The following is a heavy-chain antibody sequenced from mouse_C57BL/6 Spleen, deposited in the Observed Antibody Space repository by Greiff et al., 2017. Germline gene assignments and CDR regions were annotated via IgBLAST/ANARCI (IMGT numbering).Heavy chain of an antibody. CDR1: GYTFTSYW. CDR2: IDPSDSET. J-gene: IGHJ3*01. D-gene: IGHD4-1*01. CDR3: ARETSGTPFAY. Sequence: VQLQQPGAELVRPGSSVKLSCKASGYTFTSYWMHWVKQRPIQGLEWIGNIDPSDSETHYNQKFKDKATLTVDKSSSTAYMQLSSLTSEDSAVYYCARETSGTPFAYWGQGTLVTVSA. V-gene: IGHV1-52*01.